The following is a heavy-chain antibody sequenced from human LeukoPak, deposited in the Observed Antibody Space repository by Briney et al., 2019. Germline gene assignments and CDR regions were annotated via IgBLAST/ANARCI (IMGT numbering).Heavy chain of an antibody. D-gene: IGHD4-11*01. CDR3: AKADTVTTKSGGHWFDP. CDR1: GXTFSSYG. J-gene: IGHJ5*02. V-gene: IGHV3-30*18. Sequence: GGSLRLSCAASGXTFSSYGMHWVRQAPGKGLEWVAVISYDGSNKYYADSVKGRFTISRDNSKNTLYLQMNSLRAEDTAVYYCAKADTVTTKSGGHWFDPWGQGTLVTVSS. CDR2: ISYDGSNK.